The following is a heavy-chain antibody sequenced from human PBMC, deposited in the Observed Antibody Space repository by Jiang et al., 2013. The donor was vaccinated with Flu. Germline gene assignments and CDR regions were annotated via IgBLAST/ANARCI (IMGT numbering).Heavy chain of an antibody. CDR2: IDWDDDK. CDR1: GFSLSTSGMC. Sequence: KPTQTLTLTCTFSGFSLSTSGMCVSWIRQPPGKALEWLALIDWDDDKYYSTSLKTRLTISKDTSKNQVVLTMTNMDPVDTATYYCARTSSGSYYPKPYYFDYWGQGTLVTVSS. J-gene: IGHJ4*02. D-gene: IGHD1-26*01. V-gene: IGHV2-70*01. CDR3: ARTSSGSYYPKPYYFDY.